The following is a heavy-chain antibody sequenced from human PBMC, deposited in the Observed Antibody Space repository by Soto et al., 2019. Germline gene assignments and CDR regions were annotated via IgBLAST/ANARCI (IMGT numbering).Heavy chain of an antibody. CDR2: IWYDGSNK. CDR3: ARDRIAAAGYFDY. CDR1: GFTFSSYS. J-gene: IGHJ4*02. D-gene: IGHD6-25*01. V-gene: IGHV3-33*08. Sequence: GGSLRLSCAASGFTFSSYSMNWVRQAPGKGLEWVAVIWYDGSNKYYADSVKGRFTISRDNSKNTLYLQMNSLRAEDTAVYYCARDRIAAAGYFDYWGQGTLVTVSS.